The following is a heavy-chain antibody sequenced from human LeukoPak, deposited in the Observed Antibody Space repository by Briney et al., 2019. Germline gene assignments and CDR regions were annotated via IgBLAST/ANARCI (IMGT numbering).Heavy chain of an antibody. Sequence: ASVKVSYKASGYTFTGYYMHWVRQAPGQGLEWMGWINPNSGGTNYAQKFQGRVTMTRDTSISTAYMELSRLRSDDTAVYYCARGLGRPSSGSRLYYFDYWGQGTLVTVSS. CDR2: INPNSGGT. CDR3: ARGLGRPSSGSRLYYFDY. D-gene: IGHD3-10*01. CDR1: GYTFTGYY. J-gene: IGHJ4*02. V-gene: IGHV1-2*02.